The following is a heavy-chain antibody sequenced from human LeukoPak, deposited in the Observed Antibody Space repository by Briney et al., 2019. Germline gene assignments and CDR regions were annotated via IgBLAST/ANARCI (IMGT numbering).Heavy chain of an antibody. V-gene: IGHV6-1*01. J-gene: IGHJ4*02. CDR1: EDSVSRNNAT. Sequence: SGPGLVMPSQTLSLTCAISEDSVSRNNATWNWIRQSPSRGLEWLGRTYYSSRWYNEYAVSVKSRITINPDTSKNQFSLQLNSVAPEDSAVYYCARDVSGFDYWGQGTLVTVSS. D-gene: IGHD2-8*02. CDR3: ARDVSGFDY. CDR2: TYYSSRWYN.